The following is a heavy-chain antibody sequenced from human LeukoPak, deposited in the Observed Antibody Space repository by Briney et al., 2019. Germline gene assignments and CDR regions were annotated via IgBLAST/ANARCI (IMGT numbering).Heavy chain of an antibody. D-gene: IGHD1-26*01. CDR3: ARDSRRELLHAFDI. CDR1: GGSITSSSYY. J-gene: IGHJ3*02. CDR2: IYYTGGT. V-gene: IGHV4-39*07. Sequence: SETLSLTCSVSGGSITSSSYYWGWIRQPPEKGLEWIGSIYYTGGTFYSPSLKSRVTISVDTSKNQFSLKLSSVTAADTAVYYCARDSRRELLHAFDIWGQGTMVTVSS.